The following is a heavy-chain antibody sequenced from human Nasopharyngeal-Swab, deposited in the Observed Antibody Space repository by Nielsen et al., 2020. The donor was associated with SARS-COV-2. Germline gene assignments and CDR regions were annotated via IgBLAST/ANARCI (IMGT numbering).Heavy chain of an antibody. CDR3: VRSSSWYYFDY. CDR2: IYYNGHT. J-gene: IGHJ4*02. CDR1: GDSIAYSTFY. V-gene: IGHV4-39*01. D-gene: IGHD6-13*01. Sequence: SETLSLTCTVSGDSIAYSTFYWVWNRQPPGKGLEWIGNIYYNGHTYHNPSLKSRLTISVDTSKNQFSLQLSSVTAADTAVYYCVRSSSWYYFDYWAQGTQVTVSS.